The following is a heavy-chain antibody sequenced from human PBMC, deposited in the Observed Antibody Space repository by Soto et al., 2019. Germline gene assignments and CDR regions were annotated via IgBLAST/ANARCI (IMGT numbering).Heavy chain of an antibody. V-gene: IGHV3-30-3*01. Sequence: QVQLVESGGGVVQPGRSLRLSCAASGFTFSSYAMHWVRQAPGKGLEWVAVISYDGSNKYYADSVKGRFTISRDNSKNTLYLQMNSLRAEDTAVYYCVRENSIAARPSWFDPWGQGTLVTVSS. CDR3: VRENSIAARPSWFDP. D-gene: IGHD6-6*01. J-gene: IGHJ5*02. CDR2: ISYDGSNK. CDR1: GFTFSSYA.